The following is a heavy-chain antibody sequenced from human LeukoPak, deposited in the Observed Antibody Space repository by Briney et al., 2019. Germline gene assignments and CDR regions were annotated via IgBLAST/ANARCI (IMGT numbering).Heavy chain of an antibody. Sequence: GGSLKLSCSASGFTFSSYAMHWVRQAPGKGLEYVSGLSSNGGYAYYADSVKDRFIISRDNSKNTLYLQMSSLRAEDTAVYYCVKTYGMGSFSNWGLGTLVTVSS. CDR2: LSSNGGYA. J-gene: IGHJ4*02. V-gene: IGHV3-64D*06. D-gene: IGHD3-10*01. CDR1: GFTFSSYA. CDR3: VKTYGMGSFSN.